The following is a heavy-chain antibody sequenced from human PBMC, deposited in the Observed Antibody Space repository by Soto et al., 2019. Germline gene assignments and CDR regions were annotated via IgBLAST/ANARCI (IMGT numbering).Heavy chain of an antibody. J-gene: IGHJ3*02. CDR3: ARMADIVVVVAAGEDAFDI. Sequence: SGPTLVNPTETLTLTCTVSGFSLSNARMGVSWIRQPPGKALEWLAHIFSNDEKSYSTSLKSRLTISKDTSKSQVVLTMTNMDPVDTATYYCARMADIVVVVAAGEDAFDIWGQGTMVTVSS. CDR2: IFSNDEK. D-gene: IGHD2-15*01. CDR1: GFSLSNARMG. V-gene: IGHV2-26*01.